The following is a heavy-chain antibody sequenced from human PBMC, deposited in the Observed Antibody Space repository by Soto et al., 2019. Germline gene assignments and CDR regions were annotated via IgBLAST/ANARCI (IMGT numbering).Heavy chain of an antibody. CDR1: GFTFSSYG. D-gene: IGHD3-22*01. Sequence: QVQLVESGGGVVQPGRSLRLSCAASGFTFSSYGMHWVRQAPGKGLEWVAVISYDESNKYYADSVKGRFTISRDNSKNTLYLQMNSLRAEDTAVYYCTTGVVVITSYFQHWGQGTLVTVSS. V-gene: IGHV3-30*03. J-gene: IGHJ1*01. CDR3: TTGVVVITSYFQH. CDR2: ISYDESNK.